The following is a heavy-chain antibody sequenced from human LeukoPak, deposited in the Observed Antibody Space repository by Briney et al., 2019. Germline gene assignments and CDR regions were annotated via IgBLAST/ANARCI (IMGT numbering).Heavy chain of an antibody. V-gene: IGHV4-59*01. CDR2: IYYSGST. J-gene: IGHJ5*02. CDR3: ARAAAAGKALDNWFDP. D-gene: IGHD6-13*01. Sequence: SETLSLTCTVSGGSISSYYWSWIRQPPGKGLEWIGYIYYSGSTNYNPSLKSRVTISVDTSKNQFPLKLSSVTAADTAVYYCARAAAAGKALDNWFDPWGQGTLVTVSS. CDR1: GGSISSYY.